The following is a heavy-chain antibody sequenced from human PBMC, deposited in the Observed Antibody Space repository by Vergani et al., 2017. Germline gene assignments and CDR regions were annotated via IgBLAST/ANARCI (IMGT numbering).Heavy chain of an antibody. CDR1: GFTLSNYD. V-gene: IGHV3-30*02. CDR2: IQFDGSNQ. D-gene: IGHD3-16*01. Sequence: QVQLVESGGGVVQRGGSLRLSCATSGFTLSNYDMQWIRQGPGNGLEFVAFIQFDGSNQYYADSVKARFTLSRDFSKNTLYLQMNSLRTDDTATYYCAKHFRGWGIDYWGQGTQVIVSS. CDR3: AKHFRGWGIDY. J-gene: IGHJ4*02.